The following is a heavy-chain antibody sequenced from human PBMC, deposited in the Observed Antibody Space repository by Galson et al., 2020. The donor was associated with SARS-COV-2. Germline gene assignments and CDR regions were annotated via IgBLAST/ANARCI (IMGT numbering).Heavy chain of an antibody. CDR3: ARVYSGYVARDY. CDR1: GFPLSTSGMC. V-gene: IGHV2-70*11. CDR2: IDWDDDK. J-gene: IGHJ4*02. D-gene: IGHD5-12*01. Sequence: GPTLVKPTQTLTLTCTFSGFPLSTSGMCVSWIRQPPGKALEWLARIDWDDDKYYSTSLKTRLTISKDTSKNQVVLTMTNMDPVDTATYYCARVYSGYVARDYGGQGTLVTVSS.